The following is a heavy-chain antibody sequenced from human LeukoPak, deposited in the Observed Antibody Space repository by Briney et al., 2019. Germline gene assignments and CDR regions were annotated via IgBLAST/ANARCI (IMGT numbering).Heavy chain of an antibody. V-gene: IGHV4-34*01. CDR2: INHSGST. Sequence: GLEWIGEINHSGSTNYNPSLKSRVTISVDTSKNQFSLKLSSVTAADTAVYYCASGGVVTYWGQGTLVTVSS. D-gene: IGHD3-3*01. J-gene: IGHJ4*02. CDR3: ASGGVVTY.